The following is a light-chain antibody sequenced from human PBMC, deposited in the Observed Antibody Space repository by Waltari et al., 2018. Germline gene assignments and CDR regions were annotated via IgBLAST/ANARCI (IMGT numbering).Light chain of an antibody. CDR1: SYHIGSTT. V-gene: IGLV1-44*01. CDR3: AAWDDSLNGPV. Sequence: QSVLPQPPSASGTPGQGVTIPCSGASYHIGSTTVNWYQQLPGTAPKLLLYSNNQRPSGVPDRFSGSKSGTSASLAISGLQSEDEADYYCAAWDDSLNGPVFGGGTKLTVL. J-gene: IGLJ2*01. CDR2: SNN.